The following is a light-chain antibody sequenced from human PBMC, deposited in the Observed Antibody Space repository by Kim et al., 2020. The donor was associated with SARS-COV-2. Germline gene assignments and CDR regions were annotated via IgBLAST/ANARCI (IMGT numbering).Light chain of an antibody. Sequence: VSPGERATLSCRASQSVGSNVVWYRQKPGQATRLLISVASFRAAGIPDRFSGSGSGTEFTLTIRSLQSEDFAVYYCQQYNKRTVTFGGGTKMEIK. CDR3: QQYNKRTVT. CDR2: VAS. J-gene: IGKJ4*01. CDR1: QSVGSN. V-gene: IGKV3-15*01.